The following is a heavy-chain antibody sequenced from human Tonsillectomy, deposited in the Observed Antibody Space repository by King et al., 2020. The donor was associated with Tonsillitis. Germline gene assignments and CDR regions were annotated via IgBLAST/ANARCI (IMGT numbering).Heavy chain of an antibody. D-gene: IGHD3-10*01. Sequence: VQLVESGGGLVKPGGSLRLSCAASWFTFSKYSMNWVRQAPGKGLEWVSSSSSSSTYISYADSVKGRFTISREPAKNSLYLQMNSLRAEDTAVYYCARDPSDGAFDIWGQGTMVTVSS. J-gene: IGHJ3*02. CDR1: WFTFSKYS. CDR2: SSSSSTYI. CDR3: ARDPSDGAFDI. V-gene: IGHV3-21*01.